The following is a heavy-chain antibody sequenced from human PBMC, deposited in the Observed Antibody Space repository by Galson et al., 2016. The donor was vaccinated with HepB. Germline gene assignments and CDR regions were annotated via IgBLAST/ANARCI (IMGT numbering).Heavy chain of an antibody. V-gene: IGHV5-51*01. CDR2: IYPGDSDS. D-gene: IGHD6-6*01. CDR3: ARRMRYSSSAFDY. Sequence: QSGAEVKKPGESLKISCKGSGYSFTSYWIGWVRQMPGKGLEWMGIIYPGDSDSRYSPSFQGQVTFSAVKSISTAFLQWSGLKASDTAMYYCARRMRYSSSAFDYWGQETLVTVSS. J-gene: IGHJ4*02. CDR1: GYSFTSYW.